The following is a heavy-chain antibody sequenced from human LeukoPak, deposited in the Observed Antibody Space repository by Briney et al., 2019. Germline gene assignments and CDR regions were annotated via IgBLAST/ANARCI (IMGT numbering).Heavy chain of an antibody. J-gene: IGHJ4*02. CDR2: INGGGGST. CDR1: GFTFSNYA. V-gene: IGHV3-23*01. CDR3: ARGGVDY. Sequence: GGSLRLSCAASGFTFSNYAMNWVRQAPGKGLEWVSAINGGGGSTYYADSVKGRFTISRDNAKNTLYLQMNSLRAEDTAVYYCARGGVDYWGQGTLVTVSS. D-gene: IGHD3-16*01.